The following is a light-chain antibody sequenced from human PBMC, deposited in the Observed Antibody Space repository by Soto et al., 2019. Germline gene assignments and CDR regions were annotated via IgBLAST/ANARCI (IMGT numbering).Light chain of an antibody. CDR3: EQYSCSRTYT. Sequence: EIVLTQSPGTLSLSPGGRATLSCRASQSVSSSYLDWYQQKPGQAPRLLIYGASSRATGIPDRFSGSGSGTDFTITISTLEPADFGVYSCEQYSCSRTYTFGPGTKLEIK. V-gene: IGKV3-20*01. J-gene: IGKJ2*01. CDR1: QSVSSSY. CDR2: GAS.